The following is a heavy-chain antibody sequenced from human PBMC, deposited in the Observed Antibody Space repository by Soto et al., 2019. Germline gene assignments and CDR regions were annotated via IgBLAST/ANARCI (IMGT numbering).Heavy chain of an antibody. CDR1: GFTFSSYG. D-gene: IGHD6-13*01. CDR3: ARDLISYSSSWLDGWFDP. CDR2: IWYDGSNK. V-gene: IGHV3-33*01. J-gene: IGHJ5*02. Sequence: GGSLRLSCAASGFTFSSYGMHWVRQAPGKGLEWVAVIWYDGSNKYYADSVKGRFTISRDNSKNTLYLQMNSLRAEDTAVYYCARDLISYSSSWLDGWFDPWCQQTLVTISS.